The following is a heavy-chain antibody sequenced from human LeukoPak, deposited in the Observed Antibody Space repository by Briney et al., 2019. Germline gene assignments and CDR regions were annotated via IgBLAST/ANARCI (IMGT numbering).Heavy chain of an antibody. D-gene: IGHD4-17*01. J-gene: IGHJ1*01. CDR2: IGDTT. Sequence: GGSLRLSCAASEFTFSNYAMSWVRQAPGKGLEWVSTIGDTTYYADSVKGRFTISRDNSKNTLFLQMESLRRDDSAVYFCARAYGDNGGYFQQWGQGTLVTVSS. CDR3: ARAYGDNGGYFQQ. CDR1: EFTFSNYA. V-gene: IGHV3-23*01.